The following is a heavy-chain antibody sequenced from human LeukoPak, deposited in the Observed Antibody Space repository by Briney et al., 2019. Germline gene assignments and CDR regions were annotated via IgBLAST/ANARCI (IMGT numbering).Heavy chain of an antibody. CDR3: ARHTRAVDMATTYDAFDI. J-gene: IGHJ3*02. V-gene: IGHV4-34*01. Sequence: PGGSLRLSCGASGFTFDDYWMSWVRQAPGQGLEWIGEINHRGSTNYNPSIKSRLTIVVDTSRNQVSLDLSSVTAADTAVYYCARHTRAVDMATTYDAFDIWGQGTLVTVST. CDR2: INHRGST. CDR1: GFTFDDYW. D-gene: IGHD5-24*01.